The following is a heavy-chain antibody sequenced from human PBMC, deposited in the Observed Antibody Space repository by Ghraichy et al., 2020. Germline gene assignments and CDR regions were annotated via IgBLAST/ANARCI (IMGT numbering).Heavy chain of an antibody. J-gene: IGHJ6*02. Sequence: GGSLRLSCAASGFTVSSNYMSWVRQAPGKGLEWVSVIYSGGSTYYADSVKGRFTISRDNSKNTLYLQMNSLRAEDTAVYYCAREGKLRFFDYYYYGMDVWGQGTTVTVSS. CDR3: AREGKLRFFDYYYYGMDV. CDR2: IYSGGST. V-gene: IGHV3-53*01. D-gene: IGHD3-3*01. CDR1: GFTVSSNY.